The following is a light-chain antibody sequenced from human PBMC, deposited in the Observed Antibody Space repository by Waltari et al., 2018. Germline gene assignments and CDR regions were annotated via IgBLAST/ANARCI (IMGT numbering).Light chain of an antibody. CDR2: WAS. Sequence: DIVMTQSPDSLAVSLGERATINCKSSQSVLYRSNNRNYLAWYQQKPGQPPKLLIYWASTRESGVPDRFSGSGSGTDVTLTISSLQAEDGAVYYCQQYYSTLFTFGPGTKVDIK. CDR3: QQYYSTLFT. V-gene: IGKV4-1*01. CDR1: QSVLYRSNNRNY. J-gene: IGKJ3*01.